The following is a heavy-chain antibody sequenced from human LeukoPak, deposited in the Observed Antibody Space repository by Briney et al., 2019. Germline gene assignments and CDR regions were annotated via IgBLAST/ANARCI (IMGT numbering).Heavy chain of an antibody. CDR1: GYTFTTYN. D-gene: IGHD2-15*01. J-gene: IGHJ4*02. V-gene: IGHV1-18*01. CDR3: ARENLYCSGGSCYTPIDY. Sequence: ASVKVSCKASGYTFTTYNINWVRQAPGQGLEWMGWISGYNGNTNYAQKLQGRVTMTTDTSTSTAYMELRSLKSDDTAVYYCARENLYCSGGSCYTPIDYWGQGTLVTVSS. CDR2: ISGYNGNT.